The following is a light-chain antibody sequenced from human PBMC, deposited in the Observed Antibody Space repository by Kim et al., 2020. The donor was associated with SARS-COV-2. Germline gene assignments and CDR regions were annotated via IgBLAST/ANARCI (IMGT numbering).Light chain of an antibody. CDR1: KLGDKY. V-gene: IGLV3-1*01. Sequence: SYELTQPPSVSVSPGHTATITCSGDKLGDKYGSWYQQRSGQSPVLVIYQDRKRPSGIPERFSGSNSGNTATLTISGTQAMDEADYYCQAWDSSSTAGVFGGGTQLTVL. CDR2: QDR. CDR3: QAWDSSSTAGV. J-gene: IGLJ2*01.